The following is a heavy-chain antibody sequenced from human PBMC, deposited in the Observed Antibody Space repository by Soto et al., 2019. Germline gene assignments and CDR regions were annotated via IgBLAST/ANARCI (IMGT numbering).Heavy chain of an antibody. V-gene: IGHV3-7*01. CDR1: GFTFSSYW. Sequence: GGSLRLSCAVSGFTFSSYWMSWVRQAPGKGLEWVANIKQDGSEKYYVDSVKGRFTISRDKAKNSLYLQMNSLRAEDTAVYYCARGGYSGYEDAFDIWGQGTMVTVSS. CDR2: IKQDGSEK. CDR3: ARGGYSGYEDAFDI. D-gene: IGHD5-12*01. J-gene: IGHJ3*02.